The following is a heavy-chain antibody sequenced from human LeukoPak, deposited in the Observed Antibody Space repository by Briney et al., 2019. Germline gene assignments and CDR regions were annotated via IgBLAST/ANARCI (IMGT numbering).Heavy chain of an antibody. CDR3: AKDSRTFDP. CDR2: ISGSGDNA. Sequence: GGSLRLSRAASGFTFSSYAMSWVRQAPGKGLQWVSAISGSGDNAYYADSVKGRFTISRDNSKNTLYLQMNSLRAEDTAVYYCAKDSRTFDPWGQGTLVTVSS. V-gene: IGHV3-23*01. J-gene: IGHJ5*02. CDR1: GFTFSSYA. D-gene: IGHD3/OR15-3a*01.